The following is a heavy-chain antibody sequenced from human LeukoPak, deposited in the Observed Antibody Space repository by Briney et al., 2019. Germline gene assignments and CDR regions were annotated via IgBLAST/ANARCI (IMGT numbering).Heavy chain of an antibody. CDR2: VDCGGGGT. CDR1: GFNFSSYW. CDR3: AKQSAGSAAWYSLHYDF. J-gene: IGHJ4*02. D-gene: IGHD6-13*01. Sequence: GGSLRLSCAASGFNFSSYWMNWVRQAPGKGLVWVSSVDCGGGGTYYADSVKGRFTISRDNSKDTLYLQMNGLRAEDTAVYFCAKQSAGSAAWYSLHYDFWGQGTLVTVSS. V-gene: IGHV3-23*01.